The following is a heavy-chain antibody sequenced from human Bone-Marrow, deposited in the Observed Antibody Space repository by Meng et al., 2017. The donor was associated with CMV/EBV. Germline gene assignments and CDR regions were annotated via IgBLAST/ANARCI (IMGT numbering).Heavy chain of an antibody. V-gene: IGHV3-7*01. J-gene: IGHJ4*02. CDR3: ARGYSGSYYDWIDY. Sequence: GGSLRLSCAASGFTFSSYSMSWVRQAPGKGLEWVANIKQDGSEKYYVDSVKGRFTISRDNAKNSLYLQMNSLRAEDTAVYYCARGYSGSYYDWIDYWGQGTLVTVSS. D-gene: IGHD1-26*01. CDR1: GFTFSSYS. CDR2: IKQDGSEK.